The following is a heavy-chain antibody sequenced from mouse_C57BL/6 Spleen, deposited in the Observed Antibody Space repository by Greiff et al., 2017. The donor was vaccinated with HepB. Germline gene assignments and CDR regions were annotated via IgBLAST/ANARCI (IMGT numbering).Heavy chain of an antibody. V-gene: IGHV1-39*01. J-gene: IGHJ1*03. D-gene: IGHD2-10*01. CDR1: GYSFTDYN. CDR2: INPNYGTT. Sequence: EVKLMESGPELVKPGASVKISCKASGYSFTDYNMNWVKQSNGKSLEWIGVINPNYGTTSYNQKFKGKATLTVDQSSSTAYMQLNSLTSEDSAVYYCASALLYWYVDVWGTGTTVTVSS. CDR3: ASALLYWYVDV.